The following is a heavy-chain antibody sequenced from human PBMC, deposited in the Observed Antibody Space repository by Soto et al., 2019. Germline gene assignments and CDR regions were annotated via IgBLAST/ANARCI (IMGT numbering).Heavy chain of an antibody. CDR1: GFTFTSSA. V-gene: IGHV1-58*01. J-gene: IGHJ4*02. CDR3: AADQDSSGYYGSSRKFDY. Sequence: SVKVSGKASGFTFTSSAVQWVRKAGGQRLEWIGWIVVGSGNTNYAQKFQERVTITRDMSTSTAYMELSSLRSEDTAVYYCAADQDSSGYYGSSRKFDYWGQGTLVTVSS. CDR2: IVVGSGNT. D-gene: IGHD3-22*01.